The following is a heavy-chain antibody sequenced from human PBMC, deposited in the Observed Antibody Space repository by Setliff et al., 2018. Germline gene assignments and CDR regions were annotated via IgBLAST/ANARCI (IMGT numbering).Heavy chain of an antibody. CDR3: ARDLYGGYYFDY. J-gene: IGHJ4*02. CDR2: ISSSGGGII. CDR1: GFTFSSYS. V-gene: IGHV3-48*01. Sequence: GGSLRLSCAASGFTFSSYSMNWVRQAPGKGLERVSYISSSGGGIIYYADSVKGRFTISRDNAKNSLYLQMNSLRAEDTAVYYCARDLYGGYYFDYWGQGTLVTVSS. D-gene: IGHD5-12*01.